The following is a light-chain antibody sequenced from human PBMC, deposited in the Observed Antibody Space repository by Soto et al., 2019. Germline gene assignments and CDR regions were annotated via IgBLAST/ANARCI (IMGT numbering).Light chain of an antibody. V-gene: IGKV3-11*01. CDR1: QSVSNY. Sequence: EIVFTQSPTTPSLSPGERPTLSCRASQSVSNYLAWYQQKPGQAPRLLIYDASNRATDIPARFSGSGSGTDFTLTISSLETEDFAVYYCQQRSNWPPFTFCQGTRLEIK. J-gene: IGKJ5*01. CDR2: DAS. CDR3: QQRSNWPPFT.